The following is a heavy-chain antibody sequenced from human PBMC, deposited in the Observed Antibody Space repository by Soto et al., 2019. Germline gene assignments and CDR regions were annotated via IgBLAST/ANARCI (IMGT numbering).Heavy chain of an antibody. J-gene: IGHJ6*02. CDR1: GFTFSSYA. CDR2: ISATVHST. V-gene: IGHV3-23*01. CDR3: TKKSGSIVGVSDV. D-gene: IGHD3-10*01. Sequence: PGGSLRLSCAASGFTFSSYAMSWVRQAPGKGLEWVSVISATVHSTYYADSVKGRFTISRDNSKNTLYLQMNSLRVEDTAVYYCTKKSGSIVGVSDVWGQGTTVT.